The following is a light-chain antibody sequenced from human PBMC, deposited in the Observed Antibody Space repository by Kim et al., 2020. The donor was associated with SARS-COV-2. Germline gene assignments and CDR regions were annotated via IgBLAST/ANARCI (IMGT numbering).Light chain of an antibody. CDR2: EVS. CDR3: SSYAGSDNVI. Sequence: QSALTQPPSASGSPGQSVTISCTGTSSDIGGYKYVSWYQQHPGKAPKLMIYEVSKRPSGVPDRFSGSKSGNTASLTVSGLQADDEADYYCSSYAGSDNVIFGGGTQLTVL. CDR1: SSDIGGYKY. V-gene: IGLV2-8*01. J-gene: IGLJ2*01.